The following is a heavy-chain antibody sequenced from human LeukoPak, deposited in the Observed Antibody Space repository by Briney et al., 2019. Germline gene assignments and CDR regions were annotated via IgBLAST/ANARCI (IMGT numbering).Heavy chain of an antibody. CDR1: GGTFSSYA. Sequence: SVKVSCKASGGTFSSYAISWVRQAPGQGLEWMGRIIPIFGTANYAQKFQGRVTITTDESTSTAYMELSSLRSEGTAVYYCARGVNYYDSSGSDYYFDYWGQGTLVTVSS. D-gene: IGHD3-22*01. V-gene: IGHV1-69*05. CDR2: IIPIFGTA. CDR3: ARGVNYYDSSGSDYYFDY. J-gene: IGHJ4*02.